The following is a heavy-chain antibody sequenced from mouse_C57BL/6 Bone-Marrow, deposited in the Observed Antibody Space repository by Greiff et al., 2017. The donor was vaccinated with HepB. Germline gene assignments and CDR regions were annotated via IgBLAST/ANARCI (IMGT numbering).Heavy chain of an antibody. Sequence: EVKLMESGGGLVQPGGSMKLSCVASGFTFSNYWMNWVRQSPEKGLEWVAQIRLKSDNYATHYAESVKGRFTISRDDSKSSVYLQMNNLRGEDTGIYYCTGGYYDYDGFDYWGQGTTLTVSS. CDR1: GFTFSNYW. D-gene: IGHD2-4*01. J-gene: IGHJ2*01. V-gene: IGHV6-3*01. CDR3: TGGYYDYDGFDY. CDR2: IRLKSDNYAT.